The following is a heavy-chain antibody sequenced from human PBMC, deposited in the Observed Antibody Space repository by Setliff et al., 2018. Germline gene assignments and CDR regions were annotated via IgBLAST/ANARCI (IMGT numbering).Heavy chain of an antibody. V-gene: IGHV4-34*01. J-gene: IGHJ4*02. CDR2: INHRGST. D-gene: IGHD6-6*01. CDR1: GGTFSDYH. Sequence: SETLSLTCAAYGGTFSDYHWTWIRQSPEKGLEWIGEINHRGSTNYNPSLKSRVTMSIDTSKNQFSLNLRYVTAADTAVYYCARGRNIAARLLDSWGQGTLVTVSS. CDR3: ARGRNIAARLLDS.